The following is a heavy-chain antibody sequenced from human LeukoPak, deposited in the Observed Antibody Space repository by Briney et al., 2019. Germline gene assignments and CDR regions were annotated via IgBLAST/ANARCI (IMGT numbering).Heavy chain of an antibody. CDR2: IKSNADGGTP. Sequence: KLGGSLRLSCAASGFSFMNAWMIWVRQGPGKGLEWVGRIKSNADGGTPDYAAPARGRFTISRDDSKNTLYLQMNSLKTEDTAVYYCTIFYHEYSPYWGRGTLVTVSS. J-gene: IGHJ4*02. CDR1: GFSFMNAW. V-gene: IGHV3-15*01. CDR3: TIFYHEYSPY. D-gene: IGHD2/OR15-2a*01.